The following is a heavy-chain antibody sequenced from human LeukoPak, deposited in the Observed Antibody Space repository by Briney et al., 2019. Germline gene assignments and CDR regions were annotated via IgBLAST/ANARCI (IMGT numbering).Heavy chain of an antibody. D-gene: IGHD3-22*01. Sequence: PGGSLRLSCAASGFTFSSYWMSWVRQAPGKGLEWVANIKQDGSEKYYVDSVKGRFTISRDNAKNSLYLQMNSLRAEDTAVYYCARMGYYYDSSGYYEITFFDYWGQGTLVTVSS. CDR1: GFTFSSYW. V-gene: IGHV3-7*01. J-gene: IGHJ4*02. CDR2: IKQDGSEK. CDR3: ARMGYYYDSSGYYEITFFDY.